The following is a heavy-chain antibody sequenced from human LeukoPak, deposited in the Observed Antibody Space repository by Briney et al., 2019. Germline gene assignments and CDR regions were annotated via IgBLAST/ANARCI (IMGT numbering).Heavy chain of an antibody. D-gene: IGHD5-18*01. V-gene: IGHV3-53*01. CDR2: IYSGGTT. CDR3: ARGGYAHYYGMDV. J-gene: IGHJ6*02. Sequence: VSVIYSGGTTNYADSAKGRFTISRDNSKNTVYLQMNSLRAEDTAVYYCARGGYAHYYGMDVWGQGTTVTVSS.